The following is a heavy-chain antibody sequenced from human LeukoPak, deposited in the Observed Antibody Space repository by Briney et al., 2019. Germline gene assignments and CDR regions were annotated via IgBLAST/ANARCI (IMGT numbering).Heavy chain of an antibody. CDR2: INPNSGGT. CDR1: GYTFTGYY. CDR3: ARDNSVTLGWWFDP. D-gene: IGHD4-4*01. V-gene: IGHV1-2*02. Sequence: ASVKVSRKASGYTFTGYYMHWVRQAPGQGLEWMGWINPNSGGTNYAQKFQGRVTMTRDTSISTAYMELSSLRSEDTAVYYCARDNSVTLGWWFDPWGQGTLVTVSS. J-gene: IGHJ5*02.